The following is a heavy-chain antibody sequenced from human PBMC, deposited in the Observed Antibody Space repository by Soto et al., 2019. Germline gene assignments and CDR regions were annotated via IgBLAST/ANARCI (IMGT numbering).Heavy chain of an antibody. Sequence: QAQLEQSGGEVKKPGSSVKVSCKASRVAFSKFIVTWGRQAPGLGLEWVGGIIPIFGPANYAQNFQCRVTITADESTSTSYMEVNKLRSEYTAVSYCAKGRYSSPMGYYYGMDVWGQGTTVTVSS. D-gene: IGHD6-19*01. J-gene: IGHJ6*02. V-gene: IGHV1-69*01. CDR3: AKGRYSSPMGYYYGMDV. CDR2: IIPIFGPA. CDR1: RVAFSKFI.